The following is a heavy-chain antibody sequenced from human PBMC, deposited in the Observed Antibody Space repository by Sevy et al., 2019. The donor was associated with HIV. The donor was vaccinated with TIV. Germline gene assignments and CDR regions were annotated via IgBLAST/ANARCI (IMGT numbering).Heavy chain of an antibody. CDR2: INTNTGNP. CDR1: GYTFTSYA. J-gene: IGHJ6*02. V-gene: IGHV7-4-1*02. Sequence: ASMKVSCKASGYTFTSYAMNWVRQAPGQGLEWMGWINTNTGNPTYAQGFTGRFVFSLDTSVSTAYLQISSLKAEDTAVYYCARVWLNYYYYGMDVWGQGTTVTVSS. D-gene: IGHD3-16*01. CDR3: ARVWLNYYYYGMDV.